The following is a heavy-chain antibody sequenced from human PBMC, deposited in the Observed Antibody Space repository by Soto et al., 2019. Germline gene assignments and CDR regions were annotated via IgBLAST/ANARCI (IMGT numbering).Heavy chain of an antibody. J-gene: IGHJ4*02. V-gene: IGHV3-30-3*01. CDR1: GFTFSSYA. D-gene: IGHD6-13*01. Sequence: AGGSLRLSCAASGFTFSSYAMHWVRQAPGKGLEWVAVISFDGNNKYYTDSVKGRFTISRDNSKNTLYLQMNSLRAEDTAVYYCARELTGGAAEYYFDYWGQGTLVTV. CDR2: ISFDGNNK. CDR3: ARELTGGAAEYYFDY.